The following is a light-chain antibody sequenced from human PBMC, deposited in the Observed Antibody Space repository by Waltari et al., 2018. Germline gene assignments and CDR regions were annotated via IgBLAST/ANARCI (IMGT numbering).Light chain of an antibody. Sequence: EIVLTQSPGTLSLSPGERATLSCRASQSVSSSYLAWYQQKPGQAPRLLIYDSSSRATGVPDRFSGSGSGTDFTVTISRLEPEDFAVYYCQHYYYSPRTFGQGTKVEIK. CDR3: QHYYYSPRT. V-gene: IGKV3-20*01. CDR2: DSS. CDR1: QSVSSSY. J-gene: IGKJ1*01.